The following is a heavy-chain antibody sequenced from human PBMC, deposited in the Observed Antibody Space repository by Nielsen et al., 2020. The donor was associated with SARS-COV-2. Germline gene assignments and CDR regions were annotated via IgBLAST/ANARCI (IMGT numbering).Heavy chain of an antibody. V-gene: IGHV3-23*01. CDR3: AKDPGTKYYFDY. J-gene: IGHJ4*02. CDR1: GFTFGRHA. CDR2: IGTSGGST. Sequence: GGSLRLSCAASGFTFGRHAMSWVRQAPGKGLEWVSLIGTSGGSTYYADSVKGRFSISRDNSKNTLYLQMNSLRAEDTAVYYCAKDPGTKYYFDYWGQGTLVTVSS.